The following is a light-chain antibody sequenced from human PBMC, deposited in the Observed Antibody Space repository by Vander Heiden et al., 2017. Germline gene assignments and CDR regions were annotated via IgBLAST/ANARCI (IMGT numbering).Light chain of an antibody. Sequence: DIVMTQSPDSLAVSLGERATIHCRSSQSLFSPSNNKNLLAWYQQKPGHPPKLILSWASIREFGVPERFSGSGSGTDFTLTISSLQAEDVALYYCQQCYGTSLTFGGGTKVTIK. CDR2: WAS. CDR1: QSLFSPSNNKNL. J-gene: IGKJ4*01. V-gene: IGKV4-1*01. CDR3: QQCYGTSLT.